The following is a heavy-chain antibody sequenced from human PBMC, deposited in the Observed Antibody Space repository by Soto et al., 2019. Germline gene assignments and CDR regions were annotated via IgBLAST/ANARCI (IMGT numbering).Heavy chain of an antibody. CDR2: IYYSGST. D-gene: IGHD6-6*01. CDR3: ASKSERIAARYYYYYYMDV. J-gene: IGHJ6*03. V-gene: IGHV4-31*03. Sequence: QVQLQESGPGLVKPSQTLSLTCTVSGGSISSGGYYWSWIRQHPGKGLEWIGYIYYSGSTYYNPSLKSRVTISVDTSKNQFSLKLSSVTAADTAVYYCASKSERIAARYYYYYYMDVWGKGTTVTVSS. CDR1: GGSISSGGYY.